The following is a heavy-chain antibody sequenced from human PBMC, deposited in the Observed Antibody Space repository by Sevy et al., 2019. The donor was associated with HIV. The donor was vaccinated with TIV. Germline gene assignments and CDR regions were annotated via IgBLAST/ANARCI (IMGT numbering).Heavy chain of an antibody. CDR1: GFTFSSYE. J-gene: IGHJ4*02. CDR2: ISSSGSTI. D-gene: IGHD3-10*01. V-gene: IGHV3-48*03. Sequence: GGSLRLSCAASGFTFSSYEMNWVRQAPGKGLEWVSYISSSGSTIYYADSVKGRFTISRDNAKNSLYLQMNSLRAEDTAVYYCVRGQIYYYGSGSYYRYFDYWGQGTLVTVSS. CDR3: VRGQIYYYGSGSYYRYFDY.